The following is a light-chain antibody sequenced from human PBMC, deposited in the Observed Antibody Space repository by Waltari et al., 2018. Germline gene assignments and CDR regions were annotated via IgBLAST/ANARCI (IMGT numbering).Light chain of an antibody. CDR3: QTWDDSLNGVV. V-gene: IGLV1-44*01. CDR2: TDN. J-gene: IGLJ2*01. Sequence: QSVLTQPPSASGTPGQTVTISCSGSSSNIGVNTFNCYHQPPGTAPKLPIYTDNLRPSGVPDRFSGSKSGTSASLAISGLQSEDEADYHCQTWDDSLNGVVFGGGTKLTVL. CDR1: SSNIGVNT.